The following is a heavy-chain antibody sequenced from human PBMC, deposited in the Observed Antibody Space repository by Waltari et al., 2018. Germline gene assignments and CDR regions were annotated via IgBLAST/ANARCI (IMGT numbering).Heavy chain of an antibody. V-gene: IGHV4-38-2*01. CDR2: IYHSGST. CDR3: ASLPLRGKGY. J-gene: IGHJ4*02. CDR1: GYSLSSGYS. D-gene: IGHD4-17*01. Sequence: QVQLQESGPGLVKPSETLSLTCAVSGYSLSSGYSWGWIRQPPGKGLEWIGSIYHSGSTYYNPSLKSRVTISVDTSKNQFSLKLSSVTAADTAVYYCASLPLRGKGYWGQGTLVTVSS.